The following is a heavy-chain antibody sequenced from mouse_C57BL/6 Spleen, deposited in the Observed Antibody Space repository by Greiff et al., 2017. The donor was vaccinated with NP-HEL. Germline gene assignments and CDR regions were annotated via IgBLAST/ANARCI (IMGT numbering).Heavy chain of an antibody. CDR3: AREGLYDGYYPAWFAY. J-gene: IGHJ3*01. V-gene: IGHV2-2*01. CDR1: GFSLTSYG. CDR2: IWSGGST. Sequence: VQLVESGPGLVQPSQSLSITCTVSGFSLTSYGVHWVRQSPGKGLEWLGVIWSGGSTDYNAAFISRLSISKDNSKSQVFFKMNSLQADDTAIYYCAREGLYDGYYPAWFAYWGQGTLVTVSA. D-gene: IGHD2-3*01.